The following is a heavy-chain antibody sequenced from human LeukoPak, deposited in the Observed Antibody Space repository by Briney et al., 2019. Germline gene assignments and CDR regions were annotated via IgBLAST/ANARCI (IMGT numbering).Heavy chain of an antibody. J-gene: IGHJ4*02. D-gene: IGHD3-22*01. CDR2: ISYDGSNK. V-gene: IGHV3-30*03. CDR3: ARARPYYYDSSGYYDYFDY. Sequence: PGGSLRLSCAASGFIFSNYGMNWVRQAPGKGLEWVAVISYDGSNKYYADSVKGRFTISRDNAKNSLYLQMNSLRAEDTAVYYCARARPYYYDSSGYYDYFDYWGQGILVTVSS. CDR1: GFIFSNYG.